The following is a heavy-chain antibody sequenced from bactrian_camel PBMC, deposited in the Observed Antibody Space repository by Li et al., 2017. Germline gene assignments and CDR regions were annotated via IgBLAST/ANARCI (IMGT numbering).Heavy chain of an antibody. J-gene: IGHJ4*01. Sequence: HVQLVESGGGSVQAGESLRLSCEVSGYDPLYLCMGWFRQAPGKGREGVAVINRRGTTNYADSVKGRFTISKVNAEKTLYLQMNSLKPEDTAMYYCAAVWGRWTARLLEPSEYEFWGQGTQVTVS. CDR1: GYDPLYLC. V-gene: IGHV3S53*01. D-gene: IGHD4*01. CDR3: AAVWGRWTARLLEPSEYEF. CDR2: INRRGTT.